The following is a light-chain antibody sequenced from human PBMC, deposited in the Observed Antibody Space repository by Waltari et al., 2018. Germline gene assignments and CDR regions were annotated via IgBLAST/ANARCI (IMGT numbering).Light chain of an antibody. J-gene: IGLJ3*02. CDR2: EVT. CDR1: SSDVVGYNY. Sequence: QSALTQPPSAPGSPGQSVTISCTGTSSDVVGYNYVSWYQQHPGKAPKLMIYEVTKRPSGVPDRFSGSKSGNTASLTVSGLQAEDEADYYCSSYEGSNNLVFGGGTKVTVL. CDR3: SSYEGSNNLV. V-gene: IGLV2-8*01.